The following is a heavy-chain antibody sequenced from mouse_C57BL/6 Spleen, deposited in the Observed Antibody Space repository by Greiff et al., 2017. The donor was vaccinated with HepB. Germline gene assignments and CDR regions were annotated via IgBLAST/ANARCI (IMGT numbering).Heavy chain of an antibody. D-gene: IGHD1-1*01. Sequence: VQLQQPGAELVKPGASVKLSCKASGYTFTSYWMHWVKQRPGQGLEWIGMIHPNSGSTNYNEKFKSKATLTVDKSSSTAYMQLSSLTSEDSAVYYCAYYGSSQFAYWGQGTLVTVSA. J-gene: IGHJ3*01. CDR1: GYTFTSYW. CDR2: IHPNSGST. CDR3: AYYGSSQFAY. V-gene: IGHV1-64*01.